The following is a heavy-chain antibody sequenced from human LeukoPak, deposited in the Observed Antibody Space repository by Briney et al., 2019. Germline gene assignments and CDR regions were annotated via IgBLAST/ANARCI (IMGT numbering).Heavy chain of an antibody. J-gene: IGHJ6*03. CDR1: GGSISSSSYY. CDR2: IYYSGST. CDR3: ARQGYYGSGSYYIPPYYYYMDV. D-gene: IGHD3-10*01. V-gene: IGHV4-61*01. Sequence: PSETLSLTCTVSGGSISSSSYYWSWIRQPPGKGLEWIGYIYYSGSTNYNPSLKSRVTISVDTSKNQFSLKLSSVTAADTAVYYCARQGYYGSGSYYIPPYYYYMDVWGKGTTVTISS.